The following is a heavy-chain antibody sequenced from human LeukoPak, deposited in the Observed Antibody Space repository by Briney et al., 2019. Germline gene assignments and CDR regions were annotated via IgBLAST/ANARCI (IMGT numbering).Heavy chain of an antibody. CDR1: GFIFSNYN. D-gene: IGHD3-10*01. V-gene: IGHV3-21*01. CDR3: ARFGDDLGV. J-gene: IGHJ6*02. Sequence: GGSLRLSCAASGFIFSNYNMNWVRQVPGKGLEWLSSISTSSSHIFYADSVEGRFTISKDNAKKSLYLQMNSLRVEDTAIYYCARFGDDLGVWGQGTTVTVS. CDR2: ISTSSSHI.